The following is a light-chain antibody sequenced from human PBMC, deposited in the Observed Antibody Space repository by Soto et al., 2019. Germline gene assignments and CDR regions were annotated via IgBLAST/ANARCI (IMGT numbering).Light chain of an antibody. V-gene: IGLV1-44*01. J-gene: IGLJ3*02. Sequence: QSVLTQPPSVSATPGQGVTLSCSGGDSNIGSTAVNWYQQLPGTAPKLLIYSSNQRPSGVPDRISGSKSGTSASLAISGLQSEDEADYYCAAWDDDLHVWLFGGGTKRPS. CDR1: DSNIGSTA. CDR2: SSN. CDR3: AAWDDDLHVWL.